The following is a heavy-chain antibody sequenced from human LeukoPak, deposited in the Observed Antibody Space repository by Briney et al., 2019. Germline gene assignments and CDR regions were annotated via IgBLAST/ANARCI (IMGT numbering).Heavy chain of an antibody. CDR2: ISGSGGRT. D-gene: IGHD5-18*01. Sequence: GGSLRLSCAASRFTFSSYAMSWVRQAPGKGLEWVSGISGSGGRTYYADSVKGRFTISRDNSKNTLYLRMNSLRAEDTAVYYCAKDLYAWTSTYSYTPFDYWGQGTLVTVSS. V-gene: IGHV3-23*01. CDR3: AKDLYAWTSTYSYTPFDY. CDR1: RFTFSSYA. J-gene: IGHJ4*02.